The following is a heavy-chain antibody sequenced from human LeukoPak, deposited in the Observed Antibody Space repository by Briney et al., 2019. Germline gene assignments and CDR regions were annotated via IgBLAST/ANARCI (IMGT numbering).Heavy chain of an antibody. D-gene: IGHD2/OR15-2a*01. J-gene: IGHJ3*01. Sequence: GGSLRLSCAGSGFTIGSYWMSWVRQAPGKGLEWVANIRQDGSEKYYVDSVKGRLTISRDNAKNSLYLQMNSLRAEDTGIYYCARAGYYGDDAFDLWGRGTMVTVSS. CDR1: GFTIGSYW. V-gene: IGHV3-7*01. CDR2: IRQDGSEK. CDR3: ARAGYYGDDAFDL.